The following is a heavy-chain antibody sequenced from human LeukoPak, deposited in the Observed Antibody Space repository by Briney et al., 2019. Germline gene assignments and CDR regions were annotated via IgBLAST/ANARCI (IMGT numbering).Heavy chain of an antibody. Sequence: ASVKVSCKASGGTFSNYAISWVRQAPGQGLEWMGGIITNYGTTNYAQKYQGRVTITADESTTTFYMELSSLRSEDTAVYYCARPRTYYDFWRGYPPFDYWGQGTLVTVSS. CDR2: IITNYGTT. CDR3: ARPRTYYDFWRGYPPFDY. J-gene: IGHJ4*02. V-gene: IGHV1-69*13. CDR1: GGTFSNYA. D-gene: IGHD3-3*01.